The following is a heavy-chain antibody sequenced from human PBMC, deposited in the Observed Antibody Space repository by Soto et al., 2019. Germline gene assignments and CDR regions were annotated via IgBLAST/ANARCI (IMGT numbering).Heavy chain of an antibody. CDR3: AGSNYGIYFDY. J-gene: IGHJ4*02. CDR1: GFTFSSYE. D-gene: IGHD4-4*01. CDR2: ISSSGSTI. V-gene: IGHV3-48*03. Sequence: GGSLRLSCAASGFTFSSYEMNWVRQAPGKGLEWVSYISSSGSTIYYAGSVKGRFTISRDNAKNSLYLQMNSLRAEDTAVYYCAGSNYGIYFDYWGQGTLVTVSS.